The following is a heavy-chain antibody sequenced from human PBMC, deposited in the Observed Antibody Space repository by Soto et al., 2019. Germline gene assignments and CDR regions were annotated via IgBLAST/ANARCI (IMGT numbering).Heavy chain of an antibody. D-gene: IGHD6-19*01. Sequence: QLQLQESGPGLVKPSETLSLTCTVSGGSISSSSYYWGWIRQPPGKGLEWIGSIYYSGSTYYNPSLKSRVTISVDTSKNQFSLKLSSVTAADTAVYYCARPGIGSGWYWVYWGQGTLVTVSS. CDR2: IYYSGST. CDR3: ARPGIGSGWYWVY. CDR1: GGSISSSSYY. V-gene: IGHV4-39*01. J-gene: IGHJ4*02.